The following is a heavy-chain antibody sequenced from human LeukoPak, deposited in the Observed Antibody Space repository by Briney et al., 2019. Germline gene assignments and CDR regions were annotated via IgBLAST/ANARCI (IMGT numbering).Heavy chain of an antibody. V-gene: IGHV4-39*01. CDR3: ARGAADRNTYYYYIDV. Sequence: SETLSLTCIVSGGYVNSSEYYWGWIRQPPGKGLEWIGSVYYGGATYHNPSLKSRVTISLDMSKNQVSLKLSSVTAADTAIYYCARGAADRNTYYYYIDVWGKGTTVTVSS. D-gene: IGHD2-15*01. CDR1: GGYVNSSEYY. J-gene: IGHJ6*03. CDR2: VYYGGAT.